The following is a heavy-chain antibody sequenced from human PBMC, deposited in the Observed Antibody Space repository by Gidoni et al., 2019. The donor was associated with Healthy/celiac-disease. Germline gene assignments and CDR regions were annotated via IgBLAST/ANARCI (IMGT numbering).Heavy chain of an antibody. CDR1: RFTFADYA. D-gene: IGHD3-9*01. CDR2: ISWNSGSI. V-gene: IGHV3-9*01. Sequence: EVQLAESGGGLVQPGRSLRLSCAASRFTFADYAMHWVRHAPGKGLEWVSGISWNSGSIGYADSVKGRFTISRDNAKNSLYLQMNSLRAEDTALYYCAKGGLRYFDWLLLGYWGQGTLVTVSS. CDR3: AKGGLRYFDWLLLGY. J-gene: IGHJ4*02.